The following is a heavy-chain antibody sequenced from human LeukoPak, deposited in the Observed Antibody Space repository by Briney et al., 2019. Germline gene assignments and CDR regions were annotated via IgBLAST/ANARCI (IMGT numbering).Heavy chain of an antibody. CDR2: VRFDGSDK. J-gene: IGHJ3*02. V-gene: IGHV3-30*02. CDR1: GFTFRSHD. D-gene: IGHD2-8*01. CDR3: AKSLYPDAFDI. Sequence: GGSLRLSCAASGFTFRSHDMHWVRQAPGKGLEWVTSVRFDGSDKKYADSVKGRFTISRGNSKNTLSLQMISLRTEDTAMYYCAKSLYPDAFDIWGPGTMVTVS.